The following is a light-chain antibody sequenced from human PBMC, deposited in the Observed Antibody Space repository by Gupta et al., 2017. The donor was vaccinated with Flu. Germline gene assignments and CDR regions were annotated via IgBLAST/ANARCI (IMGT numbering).Light chain of an antibody. Sequence: DIQLTQSPSFLSASVGDRVTITCRASQGISTYLAWYQRKPGKAPKLLIYAASTLHSGVPSRFSGSGSGTEFTLTISSLQPEDFATYYCQQFNSYPWTFGQGTKVEIK. CDR3: QQFNSYPWT. CDR2: AAS. CDR1: QGISTY. J-gene: IGKJ1*01. V-gene: IGKV1-9*01.